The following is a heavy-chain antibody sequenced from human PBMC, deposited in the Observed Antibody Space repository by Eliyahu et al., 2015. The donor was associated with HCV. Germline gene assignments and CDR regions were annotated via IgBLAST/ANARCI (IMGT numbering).Heavy chain of an antibody. CDR2: IHYSGST. CDR3: ASGGGGIAVTGTGGWFDP. V-gene: IGHV4-59*01. Sequence: QVQLQESGPGQVKPSETLSLTCTVSGGSITTYYWSWIRQPPGKGLEWIGYIHYSGSTNYNPSLKSRVTISVDTSKNQFSLNLTSVTAADTAMYYCASGGGGIAVTGTGGWFDPWGQGTLVTVSS. CDR1: GGSITTYY. J-gene: IGHJ5*02. D-gene: IGHD6-19*01.